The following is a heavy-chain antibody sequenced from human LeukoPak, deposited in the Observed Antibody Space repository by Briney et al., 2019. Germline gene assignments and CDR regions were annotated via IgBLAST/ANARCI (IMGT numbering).Heavy chain of an antibody. CDR1: GFTFSSYA. D-gene: IGHD2-21*02. V-gene: IGHV3-23*01. Sequence: GGSLRLSCAASGFTFSSYAMNWVRQAPGKGLEWVSAISGSGGSTYYADSVKGRFTISRDNSKNTLYLQMSSLRAEDTAVYYCAKDYCGGDCYPDAFDIWGQGTMVTVSS. CDR3: AKDYCGGDCYPDAFDI. CDR2: ISGSGGST. J-gene: IGHJ3*02.